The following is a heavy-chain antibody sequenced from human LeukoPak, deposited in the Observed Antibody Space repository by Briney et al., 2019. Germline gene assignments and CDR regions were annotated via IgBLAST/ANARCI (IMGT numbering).Heavy chain of an antibody. D-gene: IGHD4-17*01. CDR3: ARETGSAVGSTDFDY. CDR1: GFTFSSYA. Sequence: GPLRLSCAASGFTFSSYAIHWVRQAPGKGLEWVAVISYDGSNKYYADSVKGRFTISRDNSKNTLYLQMNSLRAEDTAVYYCARETGSAVGSTDFDYWGQGTLVTVSS. J-gene: IGHJ4*02. V-gene: IGHV3-30-3*01. CDR2: ISYDGSNK.